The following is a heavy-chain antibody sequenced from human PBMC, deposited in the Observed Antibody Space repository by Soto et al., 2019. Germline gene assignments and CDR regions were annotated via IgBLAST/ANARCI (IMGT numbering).Heavy chain of an antibody. CDR2: ISNDGSIK. Sequence: QVQLVESGGGVVQPGRSLRLSCAASGFTFSSNAMHWVRQAPGMGLEWMAVISNDGSIKYYADSVKARITLSRDNSNTPLYMPLNRLRDEDTAVYFCARGGPYMLRSVDAFDIWCQGTMVTVSS. CDR3: ARGGPYMLRSVDAFDI. J-gene: IGHJ3*02. V-gene: IGHV3-30-3*01. D-gene: IGHD3-10*02. CDR1: GFTFSSNA.